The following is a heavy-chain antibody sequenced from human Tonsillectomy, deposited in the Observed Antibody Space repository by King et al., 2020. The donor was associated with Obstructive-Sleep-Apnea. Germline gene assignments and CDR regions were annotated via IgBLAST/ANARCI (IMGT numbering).Heavy chain of an antibody. J-gene: IGHJ4*02. Sequence: VQLVESGGGLVQPGRSLRLSCAASGFTFDDYAMHWVRQAPGKGLEWVSGISWKSGIIGYADSVKGRFTISRDNAKNSLYLQMNSLRAEDTALYYCAKDIAAMVRGVAVDYWGQGTLVTVSS. CDR2: ISWKSGII. V-gene: IGHV3-9*01. CDR3: AKDIAAMVRGVAVDY. CDR1: GFTFDDYA. D-gene: IGHD3-10*01.